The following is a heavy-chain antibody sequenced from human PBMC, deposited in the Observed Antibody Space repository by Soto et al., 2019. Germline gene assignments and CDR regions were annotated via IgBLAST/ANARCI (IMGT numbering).Heavy chain of an antibody. J-gene: IGHJ6*02. CDR1: GYTFTGYY. D-gene: IGHD2-2*01. CDR3: ARERYQVISDGMDV. Sequence: QVQLVQSGADVKTPGASVRVSCKASGYTFTGYYVHWVREAPGQGLEWMGWINPETGATSYAQKFQGRVTLSRDTSINTAYLELSSMRLDDAAVYFCARERYQVISDGMDVWGQGTTGTVSS. CDR2: INPETGAT. V-gene: IGHV1-2*02.